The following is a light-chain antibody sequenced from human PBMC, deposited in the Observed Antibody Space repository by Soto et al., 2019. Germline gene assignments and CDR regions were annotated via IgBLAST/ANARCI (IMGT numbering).Light chain of an antibody. CDR3: SSYSSTTTLV. CDR2: DVN. Sequence: QSVLTQPASVSGSPGQSITISCTGTSSDVGGYNHVSWYQQRPGKAPKLMIYDVNNRPSGVSNRFSASKSGNTASLTISGLQAEDEADYYCSSYSSTTTLVFGGGTKLTVL. CDR1: SSDVGGYNH. J-gene: IGLJ3*02. V-gene: IGLV2-14*01.